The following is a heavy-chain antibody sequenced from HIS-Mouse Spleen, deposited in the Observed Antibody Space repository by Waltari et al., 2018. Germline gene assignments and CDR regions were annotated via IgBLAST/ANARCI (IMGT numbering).Heavy chain of an antibody. CDR2: ISSSSSYI. CDR3: ARAGIAAAYYFDY. CDR1: GFPFSSYS. Sequence: EVQLVESGGGLVKPGGSLRLSCAASGFPFSSYSMNWVRQAPGKGLEWVSSISSSSSYIYYADSVKGRFTISRDNAKNSLYLQMNSLRAEDTAVYYCARAGIAAAYYFDYWGQGTLVTVSS. V-gene: IGHV3-21*01. D-gene: IGHD6-13*01. J-gene: IGHJ4*02.